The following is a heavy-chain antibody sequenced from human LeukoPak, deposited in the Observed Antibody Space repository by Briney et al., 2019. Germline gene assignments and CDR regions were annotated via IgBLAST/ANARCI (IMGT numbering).Heavy chain of an antibody. CDR3: ARDYVVAARTSAFDI. D-gene: IGHD6-6*01. CDR1: GGSISNGDYF. CDR2: IYYSGST. V-gene: IGHV4-30-4*08. Sequence: SQTLSLTCTVSGGSISNGDYFWSWLRQPPGKGLEWIGYIYYSGSTYYNLSLESRVTISLDTSKNQFSLKLSSVTAADTAVYYCARDYVVAARTSAFDIWGQGTMVTVSS. J-gene: IGHJ3*02.